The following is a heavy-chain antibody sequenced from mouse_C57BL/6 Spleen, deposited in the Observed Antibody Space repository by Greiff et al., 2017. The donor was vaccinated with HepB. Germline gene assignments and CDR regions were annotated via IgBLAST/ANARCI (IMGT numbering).Heavy chain of an antibody. V-gene: IGHV1-64*01. CDR1: GYTFTSYW. Sequence: VQLQQSGAELVKPGASVKLSCKASGYTFTSYWMHWVKQRPGQGLEWIGMIHPNSGSTNYNEKFKSKATLTVDKSSSTAYMQLSSLTSEDSAVYYCARPLTTVVADAMDYWGQGTSVTASS. CDR2: IHPNSGST. CDR3: ARPLTTVVADAMDY. J-gene: IGHJ4*01. D-gene: IGHD1-1*01.